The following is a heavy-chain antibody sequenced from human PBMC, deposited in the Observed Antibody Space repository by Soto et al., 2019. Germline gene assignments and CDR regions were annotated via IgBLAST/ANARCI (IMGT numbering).Heavy chain of an antibody. D-gene: IGHD6-19*01. CDR3: TTGYGSDWYG. CDR1: GISLESAW. Sequence: EVQLVESGGGLVKPGGSLRLSCVISGISLESAWINWVRQAPGKGLEWVAQAKRKAAGGTIDYAAPVKGRFTISTDDSRNMAYLQMHSLKIEDTALYYCTTGYGSDWYGWGQGTLVTVSS. CDR2: AKRKAAGGTI. J-gene: IGHJ4*02. V-gene: IGHV3-15*01.